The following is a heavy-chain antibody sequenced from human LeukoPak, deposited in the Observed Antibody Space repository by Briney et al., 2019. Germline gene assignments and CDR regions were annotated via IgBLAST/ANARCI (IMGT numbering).Heavy chain of an antibody. CDR3: ARDRPIAAAGTRWFDP. D-gene: IGHD6-13*01. V-gene: IGHV1-46*01. J-gene: IGHJ5*02. CDR2: INPSGGST. Sequence: ASVKVSCKASGYTFTGYYMHWVRQAPGQGLEWMGIINPSGGSTSYAQKFQGRVTMTRDTSTSTVYMELSSLRSEDTAVYYCARDRPIAAAGTRWFDPWGQGTLVTVSS. CDR1: GYTFTGYY.